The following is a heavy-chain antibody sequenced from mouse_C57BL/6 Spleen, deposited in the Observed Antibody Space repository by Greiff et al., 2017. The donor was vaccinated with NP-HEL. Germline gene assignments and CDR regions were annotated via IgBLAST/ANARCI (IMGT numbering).Heavy chain of an antibody. D-gene: IGHD1-1*01. CDR2: IYPGDGDT. CDR3: ARLTTVVAIDY. CDR1: GYAFSSSW. V-gene: IGHV1-82*01. Sequence: QVQLQQSGPELVKPGASVKISCKASGYAFSSSWMNWVKQRPGKGLEWIGRIYPGDGDTNYNGKFKGKVTLTADKSSSTAYMQLSSLTSEYSAVYFCARLTTVVAIDYWGQGTTLTVSS. J-gene: IGHJ2*01.